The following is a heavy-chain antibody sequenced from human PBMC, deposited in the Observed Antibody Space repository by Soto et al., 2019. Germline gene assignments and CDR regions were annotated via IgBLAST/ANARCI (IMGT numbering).Heavy chain of an antibody. CDR1: GFTFSSYA. CDR2: ISGGGGST. J-gene: IGHJ5*02. CDR3: AKDASSTTWLNWFDP. Sequence: GGSLRLSCAASGFTFSSYAMNWVRQAPGKGLEWVSAISGGGGSTYYADSVKVRFHISRDISRNTLYLQMNSLRAEDTAVYYCAKDASSTTWLNWFDPWGQGTLVTVSS. V-gene: IGHV3-23*01. D-gene: IGHD2-2*01.